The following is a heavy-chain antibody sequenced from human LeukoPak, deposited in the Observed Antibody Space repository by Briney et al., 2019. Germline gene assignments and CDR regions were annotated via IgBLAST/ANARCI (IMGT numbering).Heavy chain of an antibody. CDR2: INWNGGST. D-gene: IGHD2-21*01. CDR3: AREGAYADWSFDI. J-gene: IGHJ3*02. Sequence: GGSLRLSCAVSGFTFDDYGMSWVRQAPGKGLEWVSGINWNGGSTGYGDSVKGRFIISRDNAKNSLYLQMNSLRAEDTAVYYCAREGAYADWSFDIWGQGTMVTVSS. V-gene: IGHV3-20*04. CDR1: GFTFDDYG.